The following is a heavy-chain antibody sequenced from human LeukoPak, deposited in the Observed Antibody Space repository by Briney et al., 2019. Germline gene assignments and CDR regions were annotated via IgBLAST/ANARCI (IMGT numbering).Heavy chain of an antibody. V-gene: IGHV3-21*01. J-gene: IGHJ4*02. CDR2: ISSSSSYI. CDR3: ARAPTPKVATHFDY. Sequence: GGSLRLSCAASGFTFSSYSMNWVRQAPGKGLEWVSSISSSSSYIYYADSVKGRFTISRDNAKNSLYLQMNSLRAEDTAVYYCARAPTPKVATHFDYWGQGTLVTVSS. D-gene: IGHD5-12*01. CDR1: GFTFSSYS.